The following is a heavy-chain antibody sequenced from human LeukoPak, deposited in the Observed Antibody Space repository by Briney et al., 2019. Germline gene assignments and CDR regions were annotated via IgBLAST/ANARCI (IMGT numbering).Heavy chain of an antibody. J-gene: IGHJ4*02. CDR3: ARDLSYDSSFDY. Sequence: PGRSLRLSCAASGFTFSSYAMHWVRQAPGKGLEWVAVISYDGSNKYYADSVKGRFTISRDNAKNSLYLQMNSLRAEDTAVYYCARDLSYDSSFDYWGQGTLVTVSS. CDR1: GFTFSSYA. CDR2: ISYDGSNK. D-gene: IGHD3-22*01. V-gene: IGHV3-30-3*01.